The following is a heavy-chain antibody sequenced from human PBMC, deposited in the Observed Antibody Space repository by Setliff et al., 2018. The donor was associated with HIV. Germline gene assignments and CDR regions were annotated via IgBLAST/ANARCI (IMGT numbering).Heavy chain of an antibody. J-gene: IGHJ4*02. CDR1: GGSISSSSYY. V-gene: IGHV4-39*07. Sequence: PSETLSLTCTVSGGSISSSSYYWGWIRQPPGKGLEWIGSIYYTGSTYHNTSLKSRVSISVDTSKNQFSLKLSSVTAADTAVYYCARDSPIAAAAYYFDYWGQGTLVTVSS. CDR3: ARDSPIAAAAYYFDY. CDR2: IYYTGST. D-gene: IGHD6-13*01.